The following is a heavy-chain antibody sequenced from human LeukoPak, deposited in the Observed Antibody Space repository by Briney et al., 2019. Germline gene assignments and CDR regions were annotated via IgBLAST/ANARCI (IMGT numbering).Heavy chain of an antibody. Sequence: PSETLSLTCTVSGGSISSSSHYWGWIRQPPGKGLEWIGSIYYSGSTYYNPSLKSRVTISVDTSKNQFSLKLSSVTAADTAVYYCARDRSGDSSGLFDYWGQGTLVTVSS. CDR1: GGSISSSSHY. CDR2: IYYSGST. D-gene: IGHD3-22*01. CDR3: ARDRSGDSSGLFDY. V-gene: IGHV4-39*07. J-gene: IGHJ4*02.